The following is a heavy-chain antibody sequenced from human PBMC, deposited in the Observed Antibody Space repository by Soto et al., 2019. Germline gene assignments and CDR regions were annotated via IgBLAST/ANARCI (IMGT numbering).Heavy chain of an antibody. D-gene: IGHD3-10*01. V-gene: IGHV3-23*01. CDR1: GFTFRTYP. CDR3: AKKSESYNYLDY. J-gene: IGHJ4*02. Sequence: PGGCLRLSCAASGFTFRTYPMRWVRQAPGKGLECVSAISGSGSSTFYADSVKGRFTTSRDNSKNTVYLHMNNLRAEDTAVYYCAKKSESYNYLDYWGQGALVTVSS. CDR2: ISGSGSST.